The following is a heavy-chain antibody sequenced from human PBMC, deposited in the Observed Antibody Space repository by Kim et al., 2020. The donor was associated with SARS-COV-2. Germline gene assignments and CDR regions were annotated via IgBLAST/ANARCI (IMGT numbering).Heavy chain of an antibody. Sequence: SETLSLTCAVYGGSFSGYYWSWIRQPPGKGLEWIGEINHSGSTNYNPSLKSRVTISVDTSKNQFSLKLSSVTAADTAVYYCARGAVYDYVWGSYRYLGFDYWGQGTLVTVSS. CDR2: INHSGST. D-gene: IGHD3-16*02. V-gene: IGHV4-34*01. CDR3: ARGAVYDYVWGSYRYLGFDY. CDR1: GGSFSGYY. J-gene: IGHJ4*02.